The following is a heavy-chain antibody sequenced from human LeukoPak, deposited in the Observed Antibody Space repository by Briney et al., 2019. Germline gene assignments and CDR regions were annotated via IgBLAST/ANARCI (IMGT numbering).Heavy chain of an antibody. CDR1: GFTFSNYA. V-gene: IGHV3-23*01. CDR2: ISGSGGSA. J-gene: IGHJ4*02. CDR3: ARAIVVVVAAKGLVDY. D-gene: IGHD2-15*01. Sequence: AGGSLRLSCAASGFTFSNYAMSWVRQAPGKGLEWVSTISGSGGSASYADSVKGHFTISRDNAKNSLYLQMNSLRAEDTAVYYCARAIVVVVAAKGLVDYWGQGTLVTVSS.